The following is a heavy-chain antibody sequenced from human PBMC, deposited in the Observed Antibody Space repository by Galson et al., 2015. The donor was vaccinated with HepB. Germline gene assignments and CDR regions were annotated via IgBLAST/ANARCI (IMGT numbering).Heavy chain of an antibody. Sequence: CAISGDSVSSNSAAWNWIRQSPSRGLEWLGRTYYRSKWYNDYAVSVKSRITINPDTSKNQFSLQLNSVTPEDTAVYYCAREGRGVAVAGTLDYWGQGTLVTVSS. V-gene: IGHV6-1*01. CDR1: GDSVSSNSAA. J-gene: IGHJ4*02. D-gene: IGHD6-19*01. CDR3: AREGRGVAVAGTLDY. CDR2: TYYRSKWYN.